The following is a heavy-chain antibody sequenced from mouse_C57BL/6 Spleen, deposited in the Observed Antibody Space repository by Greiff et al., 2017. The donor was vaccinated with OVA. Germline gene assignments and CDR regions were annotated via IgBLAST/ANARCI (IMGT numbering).Heavy chain of an antibody. J-gene: IGHJ3*01. V-gene: IGHV1-50*01. CDR1: GYTFTSYW. CDR2: IDPSDSYT. CDR3: ARRAWFAY. Sequence: QVQLQQPGAELVKPGASVKLSCKASGYTFTSYWMQWVKQRPGQGLEWIGEIDPSDSYTNYNQQFKGKATLTVDTSSSTAYMQLSSLTSEDSAVYYCARRAWFAYWGQGTLVTVSA.